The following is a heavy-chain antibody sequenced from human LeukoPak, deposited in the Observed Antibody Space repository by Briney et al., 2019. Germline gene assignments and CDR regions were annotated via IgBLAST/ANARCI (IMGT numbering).Heavy chain of an antibody. D-gene: IGHD2-21*02. V-gene: IGHV3-23*01. CDR3: AKFDRTATYFDS. CDR1: GFTFSRYV. CDR2: ISAGGGST. Sequence: GGSLRLSCASSGFTFSRYVLTWVRQAPGKGLEWVSAISAGGGSTYDADSVKGRFTISSDNSKNTVYLQMTSLRVDDTAVYYCAKFDRTATYFDSWGQGTLVTISS. J-gene: IGHJ4*02.